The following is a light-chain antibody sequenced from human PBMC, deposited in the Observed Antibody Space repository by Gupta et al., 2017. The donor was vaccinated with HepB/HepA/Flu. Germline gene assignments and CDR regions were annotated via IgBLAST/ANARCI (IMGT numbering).Light chain of an antibody. CDR3: YADAGSDSYV. CDR2: DVN. CDR1: SSDVGGYKY. V-gene: IGLV2-11*01. J-gene: IGLJ1*01. Sequence: QSALTQPRSVSGSPGPSVTISCTGTSSDVGGYKYVSWYQQHPSKAPKLMIYDVNKRTAGVPARFSVSKSGNTASLTISGREEEEEADYYCYADAGSDSYVFGTGTKVTVL.